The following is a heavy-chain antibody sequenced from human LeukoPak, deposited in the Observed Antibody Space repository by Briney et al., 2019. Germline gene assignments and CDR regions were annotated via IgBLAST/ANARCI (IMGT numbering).Heavy chain of an antibody. D-gene: IGHD6-6*01. CDR1: GASISSHY. V-gene: IGHV4-59*11. CDR2: TYYSVRT. Sequence: SETLSLTCSVSGASISSHYWSWIRQPQGKGLEWIGYTYYSVRTNYNPSLKSRVTISVDMSKNQFSLKLTSVTAADTAVYYCARLHGRPSMAPLRRKDEYYFDYWGQGALVTVSS. CDR3: ARLHGRPSMAPLRRKDEYYFDY. J-gene: IGHJ4*02.